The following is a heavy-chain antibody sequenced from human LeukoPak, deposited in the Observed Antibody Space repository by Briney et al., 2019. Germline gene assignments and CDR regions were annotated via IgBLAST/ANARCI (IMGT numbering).Heavy chain of an antibody. V-gene: IGHV1-18*01. CDR2: ISVYNGNT. CDR1: GYTFTNYD. J-gene: IGHJ3*02. D-gene: IGHD6-19*01. CDR3: ARGRCGRGGWSGGYDAFDI. Sequence: GASVKVSCKASGYTFTNYDIDWVRQAPGQGLEWMGWISVYNGNTNYAQKVQGRVTMTTDTSTNTAYMELRSLRPDDTAVYYCARGRCGRGGWSGGYDAFDIWGQGTMVTVSS.